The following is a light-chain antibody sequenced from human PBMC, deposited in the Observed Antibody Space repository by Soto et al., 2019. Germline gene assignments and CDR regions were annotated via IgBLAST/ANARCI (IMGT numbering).Light chain of an antibody. J-gene: IGLJ1*01. CDR3: SSYTGTSTEV. CDR1: SSDVGGYDY. CDR2: EVS. Sequence: QSALTQPASVSGSPGQSITISCTGTSSDVGGYDYVSWYQQHPGKAPRLMMYEVSYRPSGVSNRFSGSKSGNTASLTISGLQAEDEADYYCSSYTGTSTEVFGTGTKLTVL. V-gene: IGLV2-14*01.